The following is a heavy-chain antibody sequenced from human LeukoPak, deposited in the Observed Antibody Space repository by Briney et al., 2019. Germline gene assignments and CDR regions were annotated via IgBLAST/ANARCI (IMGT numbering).Heavy chain of an antibody. V-gene: IGHV3-21*01. CDR2: ISSSSSYI. CDR3: ARETDAVAGHFDY. Sequence: PGGSLRLSCAASGFTFSCYSMNRVRPGPVTGPELVSSISSSSSYIYYADSVKGRFTISRDNAKNSLYLQMNSLRAEDTAVYYCARETDAVAGHFDYWGQGTLVTVSS. CDR1: GFTFSCYS. D-gene: IGHD6-19*01. J-gene: IGHJ4*02.